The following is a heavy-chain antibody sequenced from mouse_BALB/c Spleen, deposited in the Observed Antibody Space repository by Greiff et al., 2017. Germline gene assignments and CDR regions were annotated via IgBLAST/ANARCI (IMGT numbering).Heavy chain of an antibody. D-gene: IGHD4-1*02. CDR2: IDPENGDT. J-gene: IGHJ2*01. Sequence: VQLQQSGAELVRSGASVKLSCTASGFNIKDYYMHWVKQRPEQGLEWIGWIDPENGDTEYAPKFQGKATMTADTSSNTAYLHLSSLTSEDTAVYYCTPTGTGNYFDYWGQGTTLTVSS. CDR3: TPTGTGNYFDY. V-gene: IGHV14-4*02. CDR1: GFNIKDYY.